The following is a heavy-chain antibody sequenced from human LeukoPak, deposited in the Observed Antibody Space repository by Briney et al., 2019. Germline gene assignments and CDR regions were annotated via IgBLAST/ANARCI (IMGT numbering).Heavy chain of an antibody. V-gene: IGHV4-4*07. J-gene: IGHJ4*02. CDR3: ARDCSGNSCYSY. Sequence: SETLSLTCTVSGGSISTYYWSWIRQPAGKGLEWIGLIYSSGSTDYNPSLKSRVTMSVDKSKNQFSLKLSSMTAADTAVYYCARDCSGNSCYSYWGQGTLVTVSS. CDR1: GGSISTYY. CDR2: IYSSGST. D-gene: IGHD2-15*01.